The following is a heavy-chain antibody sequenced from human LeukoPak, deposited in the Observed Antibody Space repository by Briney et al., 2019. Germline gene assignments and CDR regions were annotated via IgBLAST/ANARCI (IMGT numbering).Heavy chain of an antibody. D-gene: IGHD2-15*01. J-gene: IGHJ6*03. CDR1: GFTFSRYW. Sequence: PGGSLRLSCAASGFTFSRYWMSWVRQAPGKGLEWVANIKEDGSEKYYVDSVKGRLTISRDNAKNSLSLQIKSLRAEDTAFYYCARQKAVVVVAATPDEDYGDYVDYYYYMDVWGKGTTVTVSS. CDR2: IKEDGSEK. V-gene: IGHV3-7*01. CDR3: ARQKAVVVVAATPDEDYGDYVDYYYYMDV.